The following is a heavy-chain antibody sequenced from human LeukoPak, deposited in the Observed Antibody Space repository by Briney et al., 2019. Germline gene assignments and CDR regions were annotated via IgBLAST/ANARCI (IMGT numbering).Heavy chain of an antibody. V-gene: IGHV1-24*01. J-gene: IGHJ6*03. CDR2: FDPKDGEA. Sequence: ASVKVSCKVSGFTLSELSMHWVRQAPGKGLEGVGGFDPKDGEAVYAARFRGRVLLTDDRPSNTAYMDLSSLGADDTAVYYCATGVICATTTCPGYGNYYYFMDVWGEGTTVTV. CDR3: ATGVICATTTCPGYGNYYYFMDV. D-gene: IGHD3-10*01. CDR1: GFTLSELS.